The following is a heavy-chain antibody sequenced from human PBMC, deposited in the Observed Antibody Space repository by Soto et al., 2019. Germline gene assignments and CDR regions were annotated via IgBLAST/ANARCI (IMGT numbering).Heavy chain of an antibody. J-gene: IGHJ4*02. CDR3: ARYNTGHSDY. CDR2: IWYHGNSM. CDR1: GFTFSSYG. D-gene: IGHD1-20*01. V-gene: IGHV3-33*01. Sequence: ESGGGVVQPGRSLRLSCAASGFTFSSYGMHWVRQAPGKGLEWVAVIWYHGNSMYYADSVKGRFTISRDNSKNTLYLQMNNLRAEDTAVYYCARYNTGHSDYWGQGTLVTVSS.